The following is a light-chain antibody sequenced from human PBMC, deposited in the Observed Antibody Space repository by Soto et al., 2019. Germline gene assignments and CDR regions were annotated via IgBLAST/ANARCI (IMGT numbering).Light chain of an antibody. Sequence: QSVLTHPRSGSWSPLQSVTISCTAANIFHGFDYVSWYQHHPGNAPKLLIFDISERPSGVPNRFSGSKSGSTASLTISGLQADDEADYYCCSYATTYTLAFGTGTKVT. J-gene: IGLJ1*01. V-gene: IGLV2-11*01. CDR1: NIFHGFDY. CDR2: DIS. CDR3: CSYATTYTLA.